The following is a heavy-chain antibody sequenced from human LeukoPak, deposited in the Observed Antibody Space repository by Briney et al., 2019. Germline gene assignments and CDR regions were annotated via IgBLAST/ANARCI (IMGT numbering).Heavy chain of an antibody. J-gene: IGHJ4*02. V-gene: IGHV3-30*18. CDR1: GFTFSSYG. CDR2: ISYDGSNK. CDR3: AKDSRVVVAATILDY. D-gene: IGHD2-15*01. Sequence: PGGSLRLSCAASGFTFSSYGMHWVRQAPGKGLEWVAVISYDGSNKYYADSVKGRFTISRDNSKNTLYLQMNSLRAEDTAVYYCAKDSRVVVAATILDYWGQGTLVTVSS.